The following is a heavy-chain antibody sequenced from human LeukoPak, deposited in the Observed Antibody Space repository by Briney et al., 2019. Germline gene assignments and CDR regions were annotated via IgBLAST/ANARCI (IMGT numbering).Heavy chain of an antibody. V-gene: IGHV3-23*01. D-gene: IGHD4-23*01. CDR2: ISGSGGNT. CDR3: GRGPGGAHIDY. CDR1: GFTFSSYA. Sequence: GGSLRLSCAASGFTFSSYAMSWVRQAPGKGLEWVSAISGSGGNTYYADSVKGRFTISRDNSKNTLYLQMNSLRAEDTAVYYCGRGPGGAHIDYWGQGTLVTVSS. J-gene: IGHJ4*02.